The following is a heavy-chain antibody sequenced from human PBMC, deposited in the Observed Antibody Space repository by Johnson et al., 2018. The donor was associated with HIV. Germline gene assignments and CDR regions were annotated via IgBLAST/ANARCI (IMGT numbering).Heavy chain of an antibody. D-gene: IGHD5-18*01. CDR3: ARDGRDLVTRGGFDV. CDR1: GITVNTNY. V-gene: IGHV3-66*02. J-gene: IGHJ3*01. Sequence: MLLVESGGGLVQSGESLRLSCAASGITVNTNYMSWVRRAPGKGLEWVSVIFSVGNTYYADSVKGRFTISRDNSRNMLYLQMNSLRPEDTAVYYCARDGRDLVTRGGFDVWGPGTVVTVSS. CDR2: IFSVGNT.